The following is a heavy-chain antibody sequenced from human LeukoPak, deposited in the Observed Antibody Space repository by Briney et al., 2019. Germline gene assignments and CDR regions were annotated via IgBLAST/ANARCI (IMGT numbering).Heavy chain of an antibody. CDR3: AKDVGKWESLHFFDY. V-gene: IGHV3-23*01. Sequence: GGSLRLSCLTSGFTLSTNAMSWVRQAPGKGLEWISGISGSGASTYYADTVKGRFTISRDDSRNTLYLQMNSLRGDDTAVYYCAKDVGKWESLHFFDYWGQGTLVTVSS. J-gene: IGHJ4*02. CDR1: GFTLSTNA. CDR2: ISGSGAST. D-gene: IGHD1-26*01.